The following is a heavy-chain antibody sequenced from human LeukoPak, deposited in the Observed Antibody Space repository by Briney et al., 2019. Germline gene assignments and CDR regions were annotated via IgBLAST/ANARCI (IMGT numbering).Heavy chain of an antibody. J-gene: IGHJ5*02. CDR1: GFTFSSYA. Sequence: GGPLRLSCAASGFTFSSYAVSWVRQAPGKGLEWVSAISGSGGSTYYADSVKGRFTISRDNSKNTLYLQMNSLRAEDTAVYYCAKVQAVVVPTGWFDPWGQGTLVTVSS. CDR2: ISGSGGST. V-gene: IGHV3-23*01. D-gene: IGHD2-2*01. CDR3: AKVQAVVVPTGWFDP.